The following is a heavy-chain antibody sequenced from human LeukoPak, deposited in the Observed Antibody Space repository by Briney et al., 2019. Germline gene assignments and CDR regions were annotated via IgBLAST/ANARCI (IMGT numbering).Heavy chain of an antibody. CDR2: ISYDGSNK. D-gene: IGHD2-21*02. V-gene: IGHV3-30-3*01. CDR3: ARETACGGDCSGHFDY. J-gene: IGHJ4*02. Sequence: GGSLRLSCAASGFTFSSYAMHWVRQAPGKGLEWVAVISYDGSNKYYADSVNGRFTISRDNSKNTLYLQMNSLRAEDTAVYYCARETACGGDCSGHFDYWGQGTLVTVSS. CDR1: GFTFSSYA.